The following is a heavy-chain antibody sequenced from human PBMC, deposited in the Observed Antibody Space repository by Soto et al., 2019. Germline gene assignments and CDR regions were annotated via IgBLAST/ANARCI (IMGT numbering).Heavy chain of an antibody. CDR1: GFTFSSYS. V-gene: IGHV3-21*01. J-gene: IGHJ6*03. Sequence: PGGSLRLSCAASGFTFSSYSMNWVRQAPGKGLEWVSSISSSSGYIYYADSVKGRFTISRDNAKNSLYLQMNSLRAEDTAVYYSASLFGVVLYMDVWGKGTTVTVSS. CDR2: ISSSSGYI. D-gene: IGHD3-3*01. CDR3: ASLFGVVLYMDV.